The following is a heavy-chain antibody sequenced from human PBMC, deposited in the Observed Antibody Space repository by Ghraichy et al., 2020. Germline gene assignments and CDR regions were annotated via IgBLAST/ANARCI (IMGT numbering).Heavy chain of an antibody. Sequence: SVKVSCKASGFTFTSSAVQWVRQARGQRLEWIGWIVVGSGNTNYAQKFQERVTITRDMSTSTAYMELSSLRSEDTAVYYCAAEGRATEYYYYGMDVWGQGTTVTVSS. CDR2: IVVGSGNT. V-gene: IGHV1-58*01. J-gene: IGHJ6*02. CDR3: AAEGRATEYYYYGMDV. CDR1: GFTFTSSA. D-gene: IGHD1-26*01.